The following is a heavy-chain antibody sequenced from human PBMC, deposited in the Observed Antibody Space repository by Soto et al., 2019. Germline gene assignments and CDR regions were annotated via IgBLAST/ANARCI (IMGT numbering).Heavy chain of an antibody. D-gene: IGHD3-10*01. V-gene: IGHV3-53*01. CDR1: GFTVSNNY. J-gene: IGHJ4*02. CDR3: ATHAGGGGY. Sequence: EVQLVESGGGLIQPGGSLRLSCAVSGFTVSNNYMSWVRQAPGKGLEGVSVIYSGGYTAYGDSVKGRFTISRDNSKNKIFLQRTPRGAADTAVYYCATHAGGGGYWGQGTLVTISS. CDR2: IYSGGYT.